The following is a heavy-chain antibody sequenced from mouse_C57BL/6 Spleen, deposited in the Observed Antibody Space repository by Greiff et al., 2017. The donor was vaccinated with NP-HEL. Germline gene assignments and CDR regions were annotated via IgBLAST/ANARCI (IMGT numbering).Heavy chain of an antibody. D-gene: IGHD1-1*01. Sequence: QVQLKQSGPGLVQPSQRLSITCTVSGFSLTSYGVHWVRQSPGKGLEWLGVIWRGGSTDYNAAFMSRLSITKDNSKSQVFFKMNSLKADDTAIYYCAKDYGSSYYAMDYWGQGTSVTVSS. V-gene: IGHV2-5*01. CDR3: AKDYGSSYYAMDY. CDR1: GFSLTSYG. CDR2: IWRGGST. J-gene: IGHJ4*01.